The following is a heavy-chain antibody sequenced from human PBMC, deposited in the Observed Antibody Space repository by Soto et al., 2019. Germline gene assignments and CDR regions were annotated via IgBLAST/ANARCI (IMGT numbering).Heavy chain of an antibody. Sequence: SETLSLTCTVSGGSISSSSYYWGWIRQPPGKGLEWIGSIYYSGSTYYNPSLKSRVTISVDTSKNQFSLKLSSVTAADTAVYYCARSPSSSWYWSLSPLLWGQGNLVTVTS. J-gene: IGHJ4*02. V-gene: IGHV4-39*01. CDR2: IYYSGST. CDR3: ARSPSSSWYWSLSPLL. D-gene: IGHD6-13*01. CDR1: GGSISSSSYY.